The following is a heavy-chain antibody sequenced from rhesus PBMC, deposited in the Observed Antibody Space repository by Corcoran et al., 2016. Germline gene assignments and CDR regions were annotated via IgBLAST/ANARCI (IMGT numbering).Heavy chain of an antibody. J-gene: IGHJ4*01. D-gene: IGHD2-39*01. Sequence: QVQLQESGPGLVKPSETLSLTCAVSGGSVSSSNWWSWIRQPPGQGLEWIGYMSGSSGSTYYNPSLKSRVTISTDTSKNQFSLKLSSVTAADTAVYYCARDLGVSYAFDYWGQGVLVTVSS. CDR2: MSGSSGST. CDR1: GGSVSSSNW. V-gene: IGHV4-65*01. CDR3: ARDLGVSYAFDY.